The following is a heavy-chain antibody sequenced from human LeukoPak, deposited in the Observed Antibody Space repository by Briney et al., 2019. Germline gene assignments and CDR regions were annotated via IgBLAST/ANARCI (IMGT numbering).Heavy chain of an antibody. Sequence: PSETLSLTCSVSRVSINSTTYYWSWIRQPPGKGLEWIGYIYYSGSTYYNPSLKSRVTISVDTSKNQFSLKLSSVTAADTAVCYCARDCDFSCAFDIWGQGTMVTVSS. J-gene: IGHJ3*02. D-gene: IGHD2-21*02. CDR1: RVSINSTTYY. V-gene: IGHV4-30-4*08. CDR2: IYYSGST. CDR3: ARDCDFSCAFDI.